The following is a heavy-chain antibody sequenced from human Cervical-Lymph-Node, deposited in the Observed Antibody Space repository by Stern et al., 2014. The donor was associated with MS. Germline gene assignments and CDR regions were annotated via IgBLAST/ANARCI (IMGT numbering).Heavy chain of an antibody. Sequence: MQLVESGPGLVKPLETLSLTCTVSGGSITTYYWSWIRQSTGQGLEWIAYFDYTGTTTYNPSLRSRVTILADTSKNQLSLEMTSVTTADTAVYYCARNAVLDYWGQGILVTVSS. CDR1: GGSITTYY. V-gene: IGHV4-59*01. CDR3: ARNAVLDY. D-gene: IGHD2-2*01. J-gene: IGHJ4*02. CDR2: FDYTGTT.